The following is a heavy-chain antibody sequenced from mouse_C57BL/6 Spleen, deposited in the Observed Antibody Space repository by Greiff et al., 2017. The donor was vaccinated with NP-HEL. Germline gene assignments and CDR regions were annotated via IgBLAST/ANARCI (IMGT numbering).Heavy chain of an antibody. CDR3: ARHEGPHYGNYPAWFAY. V-gene: IGHV1-62-2*01. D-gene: IGHD2-1*01. Sequence: QVQLQQSGAELVKPGASVKLSCKASGYTFTEYTIHWVKQRSGQGLEWIGWFYPGSGSIKYNEKFKDKATLTADKSSSTVYMELSRLTSEDSAVYFCARHEGPHYGNYPAWFAYWGQGTLVTVSA. CDR1: GYTFTEYT. J-gene: IGHJ3*01. CDR2: FYPGSGSI.